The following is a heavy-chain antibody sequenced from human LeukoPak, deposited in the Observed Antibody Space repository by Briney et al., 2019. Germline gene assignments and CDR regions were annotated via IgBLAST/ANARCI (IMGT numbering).Heavy chain of an antibody. V-gene: IGHV1-69*04. J-gene: IGHJ4*02. CDR3: ARGRVNSHGLYYFDY. D-gene: IGHD5-18*01. CDR1: GGTFSSYA. Sequence: EASVKVSCKASGGTFSSYAISWVRQAPGQGLEWMGRIIPIFGIANYAQKFQGRVTITADKSTSTAYMELSSLRSEDTAVYYCARGRVNSHGLYYFDYWGQGTLVTVSS. CDR2: IIPIFGIA.